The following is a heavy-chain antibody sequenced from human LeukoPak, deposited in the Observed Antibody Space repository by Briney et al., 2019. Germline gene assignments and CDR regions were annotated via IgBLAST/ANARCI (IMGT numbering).Heavy chain of an antibody. J-gene: IGHJ4*02. V-gene: IGHV3-23*01. CDR2: ISGSGGGT. CDR3: ARGEVGAKGDY. Sequence: GGSLRLSCAASGFTFSSYAMTWVRQAPGEGLEWVSSISGSGGGTYSADSVEGRFTISRDNSKNTLYLQMNSLRAEDTAVYYCARGEVGAKGDYWGQGTLVTVSS. D-gene: IGHD1-26*01. CDR1: GFTFSSYA.